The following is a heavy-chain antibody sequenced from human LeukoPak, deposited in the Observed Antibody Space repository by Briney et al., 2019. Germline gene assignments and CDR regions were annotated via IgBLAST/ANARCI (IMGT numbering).Heavy chain of an antibody. CDR3: ARDGHDYGDHLGWFDP. D-gene: IGHD4-17*01. CDR2: IIPILGIA. CDR1: GGTFSSYA. J-gene: IGHJ5*02. Sequence: ASVKVSCKASGGTFSSYAISWVRQAPGQGLEWMGRIIPILGIANYAQKFQGRVTITADKSTSTAYMELSSLRSEDTAVYYCARDGHDYGDHLGWFDPWGQGTLVTVSS. V-gene: IGHV1-69*04.